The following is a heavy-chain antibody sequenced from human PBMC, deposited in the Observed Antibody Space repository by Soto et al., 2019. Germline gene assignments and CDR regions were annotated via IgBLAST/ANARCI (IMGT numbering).Heavy chain of an antibody. Sequence: SATLSLTCTVSGGSMTNYYWSWVRQPPGKGLEWIAYVEHHGRTEGKPSLQSRVTISRALSQNQFFLSLHSVTPADTAVYFCARGVFGAYLDFSRQGALVTVSS. CDR2: VEHHGRT. D-gene: IGHD3-16*01. CDR1: GGSMTNYY. CDR3: ARGVFGAYLDF. J-gene: IGHJ4*02. V-gene: IGHV4-59*01.